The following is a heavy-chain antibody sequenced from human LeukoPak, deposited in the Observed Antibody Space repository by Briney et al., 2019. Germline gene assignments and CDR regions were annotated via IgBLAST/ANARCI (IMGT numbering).Heavy chain of an antibody. D-gene: IGHD1-26*01. J-gene: IGHJ4*02. CDR3: ARDVHGTLDY. CDR1: GFTLGNYW. Sequence: GGSLRLSCEAFGFTLGNYWMAWVRQGPGEGLEWLANIRQDGGDIGQADSVKGRFTISRDNAKNSLYLQMNSLEADDSGLYYCARDVHGTLDYWGQGILVTVSS. V-gene: IGHV3-7*01. CDR2: IRQDGGDI.